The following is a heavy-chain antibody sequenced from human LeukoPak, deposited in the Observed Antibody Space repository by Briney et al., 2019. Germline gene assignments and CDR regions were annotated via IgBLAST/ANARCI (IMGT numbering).Heavy chain of an antibody. CDR3: ARGSGSMVRGVIITLAPYYFDY. CDR1: GFTLSSNY. D-gene: IGHD3-10*01. V-gene: IGHV3-66*01. Sequence: GGSLRLSCAASGFTLSSNYMSWVRQAPGKGLEWVSVIYSGGSTYYTDSVKGRFTISRDNSKNTLYLPMNSLRAEDTAVYYCARGSGSMVRGVIITLAPYYFDYWGQGTLVTVSS. J-gene: IGHJ4*02. CDR2: IYSGGST.